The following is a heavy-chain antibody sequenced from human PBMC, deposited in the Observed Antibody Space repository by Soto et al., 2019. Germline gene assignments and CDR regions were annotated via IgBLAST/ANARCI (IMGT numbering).Heavy chain of an antibody. CDR1: GGSISGSHYH. CDR2: IHYTGKD. V-gene: IGHV4-39*01. CDR3: ATTPGIEGAGPVY. J-gene: IGHJ4*02. D-gene: IGHD2-21*01. Sequence: SETLSLTCAVSGGSISGSHYHWGWIRQPPGKGLEWIGSIHYTGKDYYNPSLRSRVTIYVDTSKNEFSLNLNSVTAADTAVYYCATTPGIEGAGPVYGGQAPRPTVPP.